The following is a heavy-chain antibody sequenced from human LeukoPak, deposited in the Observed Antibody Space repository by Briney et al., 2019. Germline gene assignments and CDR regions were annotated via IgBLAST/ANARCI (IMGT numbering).Heavy chain of an antibody. Sequence: SETLSLTCTVSGGSISSGDYYWSWIRQRPGKGLEWIGYIYYSGSTYYNPSLKSRVTISVDTSKNQFSLKLSSVTAADTAVYYCARVDFWSDYFFDFWGQGTLVTVSS. V-gene: IGHV4-30-4*02. CDR3: ARVDFWSDYFFDF. J-gene: IGHJ4*02. D-gene: IGHD3-3*01. CDR2: IYYSGST. CDR1: GGSISSGDYY.